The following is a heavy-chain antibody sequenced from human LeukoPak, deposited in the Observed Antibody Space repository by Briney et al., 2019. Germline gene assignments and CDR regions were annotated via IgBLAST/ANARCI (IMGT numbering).Heavy chain of an antibody. J-gene: IGHJ3*02. V-gene: IGHV3-23*01. CDR2: IIGGAGST. CDR1: GFSFSSHG. Sequence: GGSLRLSCAASGFSFSSHGMSWVRQAPGKGLEWVSGIIGGAGSTYYADSVKGRFTISGDNSKNTLFLQMNSLRAEDTAVYYCATHYYDSSGYYYDHAFDIWGQGTMVTVSS. D-gene: IGHD3-22*01. CDR3: ATHYYDSSGYYYDHAFDI.